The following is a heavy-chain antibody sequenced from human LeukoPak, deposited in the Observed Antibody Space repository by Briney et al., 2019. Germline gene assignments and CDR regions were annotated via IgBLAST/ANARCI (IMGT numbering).Heavy chain of an antibody. CDR3: ARGEPPSFDY. CDR1: GYTFTSNY. J-gene: IGHJ4*02. Sequence: ASVKVSCKASGYTFTSNYIHWVRQAPGQGLEWMGMIYPRDGSTSYAQKFQGRVTMTTDTSTSTAYMELRSLRSDDTAVYYCARGEPPSFDYWGQGTLVTVSS. V-gene: IGHV1-46*01. D-gene: IGHD1-14*01. CDR2: IYPRDGST.